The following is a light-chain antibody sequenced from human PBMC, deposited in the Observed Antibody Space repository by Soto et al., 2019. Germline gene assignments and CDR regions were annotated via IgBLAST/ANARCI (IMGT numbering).Light chain of an antibody. CDR2: AAS. V-gene: IGKV1-39*01. CDR1: QSISNY. Sequence: DIQMTQSPSSLSASVGDSVTITCRASQSISNYLNWYQQKPGKAPKLLVYAASSLQSVFPSRFSGSGSGTDFTLTISSLQPEDFATYYCQQSYSTPFTFGPGTKVDIK. CDR3: QQSYSTPFT. J-gene: IGKJ3*01.